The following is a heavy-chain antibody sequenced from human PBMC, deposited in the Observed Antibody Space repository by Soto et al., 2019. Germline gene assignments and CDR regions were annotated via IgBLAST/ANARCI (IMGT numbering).Heavy chain of an antibody. CDR1: GFTVSSNY. D-gene: IGHD6-25*01. CDR2: IYSGGST. J-gene: IGHJ4*01. V-gene: IGHV3-53*01. CDR3: GRYLAEAIKGFDY. Sequence: GGSLRLSCAASGFTVSSNYMSWLRQAPGKGLEWVSVIYSGGSTYYADSVKGRFTISRDNSKNTLYLQMNSLRAEATAVYYCGRYLAEAIKGFDYLGQGTLVTVSS.